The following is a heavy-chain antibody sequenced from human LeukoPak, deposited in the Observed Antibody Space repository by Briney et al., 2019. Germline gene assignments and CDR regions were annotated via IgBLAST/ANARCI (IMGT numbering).Heavy chain of an antibody. CDR2: INPNSGGT. J-gene: IGHJ4*02. D-gene: IGHD5-18*01. Sequence: ALVKVSCKASGYTFTSYYMHWVRQAPGQGLEWMGWINPNSGGTNYAQKFQGRVTMTRDTSISTAYMELSRLRSDDTAVYYCARYNTAMELDYWGQGTLVTVSS. CDR3: ARYNTAMELDY. V-gene: IGHV1-2*02. CDR1: GYTFTSYY.